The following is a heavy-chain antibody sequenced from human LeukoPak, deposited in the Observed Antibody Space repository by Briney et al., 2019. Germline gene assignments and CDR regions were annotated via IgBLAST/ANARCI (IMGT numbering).Heavy chain of an antibody. V-gene: IGHV3-48*02. Sequence: GGSLRLSCAASGFDFSSYGMSWVRQAPGKGLEWVSYITSSGIIYYADSVKGRFTISRDNAKNSLFLQMNSLGDEDTAVYYCARRTRSSESHSFDYWGQGTLVTVSS. J-gene: IGHJ4*02. CDR2: ITSSGII. CDR1: GFDFSSYG. D-gene: IGHD3-10*01. CDR3: ARRTRSSESHSFDY.